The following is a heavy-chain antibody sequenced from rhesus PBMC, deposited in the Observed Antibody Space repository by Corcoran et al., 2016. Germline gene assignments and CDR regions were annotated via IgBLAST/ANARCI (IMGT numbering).Heavy chain of an antibody. J-gene: IGHJ5-1*01. CDR3: AKDPAYGSRSDV. V-gene: IGHV4-165*01. D-gene: IGHD4-4*01. CDR1: GGSFSDYY. Sequence: QVHLQESGPGLVKPSETLSLTCAVSGGSFSDYYWGWVRQPPGKGLEWIGYISGSKWSTDSPPSLKIRVTISRDTSKNQFSLELTSVTDADTAVYYCAKDPAYGSRSDVWGPGVLVTVSS. CDR2: ISGSKWST.